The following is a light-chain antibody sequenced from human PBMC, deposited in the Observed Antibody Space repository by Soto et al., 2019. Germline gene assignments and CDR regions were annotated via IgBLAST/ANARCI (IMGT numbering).Light chain of an antibody. CDR3: QQRSNWPPRVT. CDR2: DAS. Sequence: EIVLTQSPATLSLCPGERATLSCRASQSVSSYLAWYQQKPGQAPRLLIYDASNRATGIPARFSGSGSGTDFTLTISSLEPEDFAVYYCQQRSNWPPRVTFGPGTKVDIK. J-gene: IGKJ3*01. CDR1: QSVSSY. V-gene: IGKV3-11*01.